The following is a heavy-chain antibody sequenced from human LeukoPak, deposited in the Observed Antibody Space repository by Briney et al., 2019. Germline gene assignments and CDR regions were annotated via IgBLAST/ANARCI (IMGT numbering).Heavy chain of an antibody. CDR1: GFTFSSYV. D-gene: IGHD5-24*01. CDR3: ARDWVYKIDY. CDR2: ISHDGII. V-gene: IGHV3-74*01. Sequence: GGSLRLSCETAGFTFSSYVMHWVRRTPGKGLVWVSRISHDGIISYADSVKGRFTISRYNAKNTLILQMNSLRVEHTAVYYCARDWVYKIDYWGRGTLVTVSS. J-gene: IGHJ4*02.